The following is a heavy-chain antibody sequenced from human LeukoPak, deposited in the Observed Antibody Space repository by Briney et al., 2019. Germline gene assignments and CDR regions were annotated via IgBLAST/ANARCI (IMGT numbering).Heavy chain of an antibody. Sequence: GGSLRLSCAASGFTFSSYIMNWVRQAPGKGLEWVSSISGSSSYIYYADSVKGRFTISRDNAKNSLYLQMNSLRVEDRAVYYCARGSSNVAARNNWFDPWGQGTLVTVSS. V-gene: IGHV3-21*01. CDR1: GFTFSSYI. CDR2: ISGSSSYI. D-gene: IGHD6-6*01. J-gene: IGHJ5*02. CDR3: ARGSSNVAARNNWFDP.